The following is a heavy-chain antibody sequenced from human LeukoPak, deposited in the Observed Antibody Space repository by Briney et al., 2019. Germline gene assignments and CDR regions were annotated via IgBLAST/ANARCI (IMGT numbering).Heavy chain of an antibody. D-gene: IGHD3-22*01. V-gene: IGHV3-53*01. CDR2: IYSGGST. CDR1: GFIVSNNY. Sequence: GGSLRLSCAASGFIVSNNYMSWVRQASGKGLEWVSVIYSGGSTYYADSEKGRFTISRDKSKNTLYLQMNSLRAEDTAVYYCARDTKGYDSSGYFISGYYGMDVWGRGTTVTVSS. CDR3: ARDTKGYDSSGYFISGYYGMDV. J-gene: IGHJ6*02.